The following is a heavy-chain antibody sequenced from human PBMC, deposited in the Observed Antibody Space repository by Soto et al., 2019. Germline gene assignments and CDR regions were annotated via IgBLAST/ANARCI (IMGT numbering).Heavy chain of an antibody. CDR1: GGSISNGGYY. CDR2: IYFSGST. CDR3: ARDIHSQQPNHRWGGGYMDV. D-gene: IGHD6-13*01. J-gene: IGHJ6*03. V-gene: IGHV4-31*11. Sequence: QLQLQESGPGLVKPSQTLSLTCAVSGGSISNGGYYWSWIRQHPGKGLDWIGSIYFSGSTYYNPSLKSRVTISVATPKNQFSLKLSSVTAADTAVYYCARDIHSQQPNHRWGGGYMDVLGKGTTVTVSS.